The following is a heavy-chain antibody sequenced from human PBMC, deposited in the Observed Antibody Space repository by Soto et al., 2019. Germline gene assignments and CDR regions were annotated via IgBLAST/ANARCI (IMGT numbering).Heavy chain of an antibody. CDR1: GFTFTDYY. CDR3: ARPLNPYYYDSSGYN. CDR2: ISSSGGTI. J-gene: IGHJ4*02. Sequence: SLRVSCAASGFTFTDYYMSWIRQAPGKGLEWVSYISSSGGTIYYADSVKVRFTISRDNAKNSLYLQMNRLRAEDTAVYYCARPLNPYYYDSSGYNWGQGTLVTVSS. V-gene: IGHV3-11*01. D-gene: IGHD3-22*01.